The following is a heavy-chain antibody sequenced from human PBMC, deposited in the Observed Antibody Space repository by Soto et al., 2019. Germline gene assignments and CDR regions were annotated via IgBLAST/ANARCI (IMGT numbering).Heavy chain of an antibody. CDR2: LGGSDTTT. Sequence: VQLLESGGGVVQPGGSLRLSCAASGFTLNTYAISWVRQAPGKGLEWVSTLGGSDTTTYYAASVKGRFTVSSDNSNNTLHLHISSLSAEDTAVYYCANSSSSPFQRWFDPWGQGTLVTVSS. J-gene: IGHJ5*02. CDR1: GFTLNTYA. V-gene: IGHV3-23*01. CDR3: ANSSSSPFQRWFDP. D-gene: IGHD6-6*01.